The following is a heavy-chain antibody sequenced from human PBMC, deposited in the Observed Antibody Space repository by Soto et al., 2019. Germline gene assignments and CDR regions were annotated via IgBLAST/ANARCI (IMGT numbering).Heavy chain of an antibody. V-gene: IGHV4-39*07. Sequence: PSETLSLTCTVSGGSISSSSYYWGWIRQPPGKGLEWIGSIYYSGSTHYNPSLKSRVTISVDTSKNKFSLKLSSVTAADTALYYCARAGTRYYYDSSGYFDYWGQGTLVTVSS. J-gene: IGHJ4*02. CDR3: ARAGTRYYYDSSGYFDY. D-gene: IGHD3-22*01. CDR1: GGSISSSSYY. CDR2: IYYSGST.